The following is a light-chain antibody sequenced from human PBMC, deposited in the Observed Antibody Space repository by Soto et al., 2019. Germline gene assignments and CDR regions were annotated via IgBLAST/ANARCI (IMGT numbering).Light chain of an antibody. CDR2: GAS. Sequence: EIVMTQSPATLSVSPGERATLSCRASQSVSSNLAWYQQKPGQAPRLLIYGASTRATGIPARFSGSGSGTEFTLTISSLQSEYFAVYYCQQYNNWRAYTFGQGTKLEIK. CDR3: QQYNNWRAYT. CDR1: QSVSSN. V-gene: IGKV3-15*01. J-gene: IGKJ2*01.